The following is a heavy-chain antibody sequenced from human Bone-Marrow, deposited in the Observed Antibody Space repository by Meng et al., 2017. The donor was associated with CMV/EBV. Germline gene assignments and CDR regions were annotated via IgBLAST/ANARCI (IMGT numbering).Heavy chain of an antibody. Sequence: QVQLVQSGAEVKKPGSSVTVSCKASGGTFSSYAISWVRQAPGQGLEWMGGIIPIFGTANYAQKFQGRVTITADESTSTAYMELSSLRSEDTAVYYCARDPGSRYSSSHLFDYWGQGTLVTVSS. V-gene: IGHV1-69*01. D-gene: IGHD6-6*01. CDR3: ARDPGSRYSSSHLFDY. J-gene: IGHJ4*02. CDR2: IIPIFGTA. CDR1: GGTFSSYA.